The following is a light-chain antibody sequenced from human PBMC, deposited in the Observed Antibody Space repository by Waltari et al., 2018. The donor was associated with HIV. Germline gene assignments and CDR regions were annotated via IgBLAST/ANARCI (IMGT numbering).Light chain of an antibody. CDR2: KDS. CDR3: QSAAIRGTYRVL. Sequence: SYELAQPPSVSVAPGQTARVTCSREALAKQYAYWFQQKPGQAPVLVIQKDSERPSGIPERFSGSSSGTTVTLTISRVQAEDEADYYCQSAAIRGTYRVLFGEGTKLTVL. CDR1: ALAKQY. V-gene: IGLV3-25*03. J-gene: IGLJ2*01.